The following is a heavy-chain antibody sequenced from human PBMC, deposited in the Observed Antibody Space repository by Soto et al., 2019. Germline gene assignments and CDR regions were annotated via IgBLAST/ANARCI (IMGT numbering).Heavy chain of an antibody. CDR2: ISSSSSTK. CDR3: ARDDEMGYFDY. V-gene: IGHV3-48*01. J-gene: IGHJ4*02. Sequence: EVQLVESGGGLVQPGGSLRLSCAASGFTFSSYSMNWVRQAPGKGLEWVSYISSSSSTKKYADSVKGRFTISRDNAKNSLSLQMNSLRGEDTAVYYSARDDEMGYFDYWGQGNVVTVPS. CDR1: GFTFSSYS. D-gene: IGHD3-16*01.